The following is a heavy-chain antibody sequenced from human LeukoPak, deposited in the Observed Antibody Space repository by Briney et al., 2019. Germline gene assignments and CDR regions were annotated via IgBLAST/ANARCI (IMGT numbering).Heavy chain of an antibody. D-gene: IGHD5-18*01. J-gene: IGHJ4*01. CDR2: INHSGST. CDR3: ARGLQYNFDD. Sequence: SETLSLTCAVYGGSFSGYYWSWIRQPPGKGLEWIGDINHSGSTNYNPSLKSRVTISVDTSKNQFSLKLSSVAAADKAVYYCARGLQYNFDDWGKGTLVTVSS. CDR1: GGSFSGYY. V-gene: IGHV4-34*01.